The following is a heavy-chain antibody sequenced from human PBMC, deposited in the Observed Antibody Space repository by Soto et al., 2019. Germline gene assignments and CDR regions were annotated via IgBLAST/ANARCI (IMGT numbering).Heavy chain of an antibody. Sequence: ASVKVSCKASGYTFTSYAMHWVRQAPGQRLEWMGWINAGNGNTEYSQKFQGRVTITRDTSASTAYMELSSLRSEDTAVYYCARGGLWELRFDPWGQGTLVTVSS. V-gene: IGHV1-3*01. D-gene: IGHD1-26*01. CDR1: GYTFTSYA. CDR3: ARGGLWELRFDP. J-gene: IGHJ5*02. CDR2: INAGNGNT.